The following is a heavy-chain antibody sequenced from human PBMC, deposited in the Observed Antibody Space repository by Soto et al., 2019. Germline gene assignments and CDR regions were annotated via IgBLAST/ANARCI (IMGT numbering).Heavy chain of an antibody. CDR3: ARHAWLES. J-gene: IGHJ5*01. CDR1: GFNVSSNS. Sequence: GGSLRLSCAASGFNVSSNSMNWVRQAPGKGLEWLSLIHSDANTKYADSAKGRFTISRDSSENAFFLQMNSLRAEDTAVYYCARHAWLESWGQGTLVTVSS. V-gene: IGHV3-53*01. CDR2: IHSDANT.